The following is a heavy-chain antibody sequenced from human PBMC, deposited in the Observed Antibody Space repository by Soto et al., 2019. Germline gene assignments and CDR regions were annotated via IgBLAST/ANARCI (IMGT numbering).Heavy chain of an antibody. Sequence: SETLSLTCTVSGGSISSYYWSWIRQPPGKGLEWIGYIYYSGSTNYNPSLKSRVTISVDTSKNQFSLKLSSVTAADTAVYYCARDSFGELLYYDPWGQGTLVTVSS. V-gene: IGHV4-59*01. D-gene: IGHD3-10*01. CDR3: ARDSFGELLYYDP. CDR2: IYYSGST. J-gene: IGHJ5*02. CDR1: GGSISSYY.